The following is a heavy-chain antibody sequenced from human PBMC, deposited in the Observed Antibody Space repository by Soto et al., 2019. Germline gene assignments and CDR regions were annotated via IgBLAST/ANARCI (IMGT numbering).Heavy chain of an antibody. D-gene: IGHD3-3*01. CDR3: AKDHPADFWSGYSYFDY. CDR2: ISGSGGST. J-gene: IGHJ4*02. CDR1: GFTFSSYA. V-gene: IGHV3-23*01. Sequence: GGSLRLSCAASGFTFSSYAMSWVRQAPGKGLEWVSAISGSGGSTYYADSVKGRFTISRDNSKNTLYLQMNSLRAEDTAVYYCAKDHPADFWSGYSYFDYWGQGTLVTVSS.